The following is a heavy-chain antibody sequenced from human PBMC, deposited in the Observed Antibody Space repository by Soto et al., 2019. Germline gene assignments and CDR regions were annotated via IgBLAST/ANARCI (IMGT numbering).Heavy chain of an antibody. CDR2: IYYSGST. V-gene: IGHV4-31*03. J-gene: IGHJ3*02. Sequence: PSETLSLTCTVSGGSISSGGYYWSWIRQHPGKGLEWIGYIYYSGSTYYNPSLKSRVTISVDTSKNQFSLKLSSVTAADTAVYYCARDRSRAFDIWGQGTMVTVSS. D-gene: IGHD2-2*01. CDR3: ARDRSRAFDI. CDR1: GGSISSGGYY.